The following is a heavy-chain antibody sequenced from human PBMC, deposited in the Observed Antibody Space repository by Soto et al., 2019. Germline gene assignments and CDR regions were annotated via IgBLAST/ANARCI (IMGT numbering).Heavy chain of an antibody. J-gene: IGHJ4*02. Sequence: SETLSLTCTVSGGSISSYYWSWIRQPPGKGLEWIGYIYYSGSTNYNPSLKSRVTISVDTSKNQFSLELSSVTAADTAVYYCARYGSGSYYNVYYFDYWGQGTLVTVSS. CDR1: GGSISSYY. D-gene: IGHD3-10*01. V-gene: IGHV4-59*01. CDR3: ARYGSGSYYNVYYFDY. CDR2: IYYSGST.